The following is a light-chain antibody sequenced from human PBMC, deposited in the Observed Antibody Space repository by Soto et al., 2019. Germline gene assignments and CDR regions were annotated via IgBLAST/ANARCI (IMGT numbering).Light chain of an antibody. Sequence: QSVLTQPPSASGTPGQRVTISCSGSSSNIGSNYVFWYQQLPGTAPKLLIYSNNQRPSGVPDRFSGSKSGTSASLAISGLRSGDEADYYCAVWDDSLSGPVFGGGTKVTVL. CDR3: AVWDDSLSGPV. CDR1: SSNIGSNY. V-gene: IGLV1-47*02. J-gene: IGLJ3*02. CDR2: SNN.